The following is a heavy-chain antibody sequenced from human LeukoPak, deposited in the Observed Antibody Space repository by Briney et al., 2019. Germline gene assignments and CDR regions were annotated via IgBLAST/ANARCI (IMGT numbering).Heavy chain of an antibody. D-gene: IGHD2-21*01. CDR1: GFTFSSYG. CDR3: AGDIALRRLDY. Sequence: GGPLRLSCAASGFTFSSYGMHWVRQAPGKGLEWVAVISYDGSNKYYVDSVKGRFTISRDNSKNTLYLEMNSLRADDAAVYYCAGDIALRRLDYWGQGTPVAVSS. CDR2: ISYDGSNK. V-gene: IGHV3-30*03. J-gene: IGHJ4*02.